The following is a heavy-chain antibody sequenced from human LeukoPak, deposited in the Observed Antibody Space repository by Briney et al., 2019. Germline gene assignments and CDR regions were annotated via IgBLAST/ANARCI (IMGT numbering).Heavy chain of an antibody. J-gene: IGHJ4*02. CDR3: ARARWTSTVTTYYLDF. Sequence: GASVKVSCKASGYIFTDYAIQWVRQAPGQGLEWMGWINAGNGKTKYSQKFRGRVTITRDTSASTAYMELSGLRSDDTAVYYCARARWTSTVTTYYLDFWGQGTLVTVSS. V-gene: IGHV1-3*01. D-gene: IGHD4-17*01. CDR2: INAGNGKT. CDR1: GYIFTDYA.